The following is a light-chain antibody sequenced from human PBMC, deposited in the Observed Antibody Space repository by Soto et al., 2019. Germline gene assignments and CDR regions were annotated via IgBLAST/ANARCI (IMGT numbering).Light chain of an antibody. J-gene: IGLJ2*01. CDR3: QSYQSGNVV. CDR1: SGSIASNY. CDR2: EDN. V-gene: IGLV6-57*04. Sequence: NFMLTQPHSVSEFPGKTVTISCTRSSGSIASNYVQWYQQRPGSAPTPVIYEDNERPSGVPDRFSGSIDSSSNSASLTISGLKTDDEADYYCQSYQSGNVVFGGGTKLTVL.